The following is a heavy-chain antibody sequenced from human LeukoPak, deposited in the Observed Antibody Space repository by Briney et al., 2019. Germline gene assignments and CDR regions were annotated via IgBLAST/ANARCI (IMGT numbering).Heavy chain of an antibody. D-gene: IGHD3-22*01. CDR1: GFTFSSYW. CDR2: INSDGSST. V-gene: IGHV3-74*01. Sequence: GGSLRLSCAASGFTFSSYWMHWVRQAPGKGLVWVSRINSDGSSTDYADSVKGRFTISRDNAKNTLYLQMNSLRAEDTAVYYCARDEHYYDSSGYYYYGMDVWGQGTTVTVSS. CDR3: ARDEHYYDSSGYYYYGMDV. J-gene: IGHJ6*02.